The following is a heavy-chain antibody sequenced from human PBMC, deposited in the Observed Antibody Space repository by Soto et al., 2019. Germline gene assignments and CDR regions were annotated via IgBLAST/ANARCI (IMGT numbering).Heavy chain of an antibody. CDR3: ARSLALGQVWFDP. D-gene: IGHD3-16*02. CDR1: GGTFSSYA. Sequence: ASVKVSCKASGGTFSSYAISWVRQAPGQGLEWMGGISANNGKTNYAQKLQGRVTMTTDTSTSTAYMELRSLRSDDTAVYYCARSLALGQVWFDPWGQGTLVTVSS. V-gene: IGHV1-18*01. J-gene: IGHJ5*02. CDR2: ISANNGKT.